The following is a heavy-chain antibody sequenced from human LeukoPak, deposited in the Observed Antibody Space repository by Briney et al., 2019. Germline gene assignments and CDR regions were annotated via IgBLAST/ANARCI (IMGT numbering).Heavy chain of an antibody. CDR3: ARDSSVWLRIVDY. V-gene: IGHV1-46*01. CDR1: GYTFTSYS. J-gene: IGHJ4*02. Sequence: ASVKVSCKASGYTFTSYSISWVRQAPGQGLEWMGIINPSGGSTSYAQKFQGRVTMTRDTSTSTVYMELSSLRSEDTAVYYCARDSSVWLRIVDYWGQGTLVTVSS. D-gene: IGHD5-18*01. CDR2: INPSGGST.